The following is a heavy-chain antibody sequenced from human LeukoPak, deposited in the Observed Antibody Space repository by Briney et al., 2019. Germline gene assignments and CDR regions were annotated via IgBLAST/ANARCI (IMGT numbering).Heavy chain of an antibody. CDR3: ARGVLRSFDWLLFDY. J-gene: IGHJ4*02. D-gene: IGHD3-9*01. Sequence: SQTLSLTCTVSGGSISSGGYYWSWIRQHPGKGLEWIGYIYYSGSTYYNPSLKSRVTISVDTSKNQFSLKLSSVTAADTAVYYCARGVLRSFDWLLFDYWGQGTLVTVSS. CDR1: GGSISSGGYY. V-gene: IGHV4-31*03. CDR2: IYYSGST.